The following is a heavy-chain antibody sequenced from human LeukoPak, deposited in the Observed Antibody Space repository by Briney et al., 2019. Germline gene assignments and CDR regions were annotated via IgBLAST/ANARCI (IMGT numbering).Heavy chain of an antibody. CDR2: INHSGST. J-gene: IGHJ6*02. CDR1: GGSFSGYY. Sequence: SETLSLTCAVYGGSFSGYYWSWIRQPPGKGLEWIGEINHSGSTNYNPSLKSRVTISVDTSKNQFSLKLSSVTAADTAVYYCAREVNYYGSGSYFAVRAGRRYGMDVWGQGTTVTVSS. V-gene: IGHV4-34*01. D-gene: IGHD3-10*01. CDR3: AREVNYYGSGSYFAVRAGRRYGMDV.